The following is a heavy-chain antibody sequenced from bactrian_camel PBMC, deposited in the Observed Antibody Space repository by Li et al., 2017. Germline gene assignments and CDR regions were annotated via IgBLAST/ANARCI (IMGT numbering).Heavy chain of an antibody. CDR3: ASTPWIVRGYCRTARRLEPLFTF. J-gene: IGHJ4*01. CDR1: NYRISSSC. V-gene: IGHV3S55*01. CDR2: FSPNAVT. D-gene: IGHD8*01. Sequence: HVQLVESGGGSVQAGESLRLSCVVCNYRISSSCMGWFRQAPGKEREGVAGFSPNAVTDYADSVKDRFTISKDNVNNTLDLEMTDLRPEDTDVYYCASTPWIVRGYCRTARRLEPLFTFWGQGTQVTVS.